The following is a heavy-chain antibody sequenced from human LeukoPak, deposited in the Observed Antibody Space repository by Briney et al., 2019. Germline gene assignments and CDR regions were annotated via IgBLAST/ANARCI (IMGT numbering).Heavy chain of an antibody. Sequence: SETLSLTCTVSGGSISSYYWSWIRQPAGKGLEWIGRIYTRGSTNYNPSLKSRVTMSVDTSKNHFSLKPSSVTAEATAVYYCARDAIFGLDVWGKGTTVTVSS. CDR2: IYTRGST. CDR3: ARDAIFGLDV. D-gene: IGHD3-3*01. CDR1: GGSISSYY. J-gene: IGHJ6*04. V-gene: IGHV4-4*07.